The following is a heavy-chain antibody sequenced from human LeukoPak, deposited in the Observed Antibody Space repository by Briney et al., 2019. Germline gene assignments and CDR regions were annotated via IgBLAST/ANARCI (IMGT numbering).Heavy chain of an antibody. CDR3: ARGRRYSRYYFDY. Sequence: SETLSLTCTVSGGSISSSSYYWGWIRQPPGKGLEWIGSIYYSGSTNYNPSLKSRVTISVDTSKNQFSLKLSSVTAADTAVYYCARGRRYSRYYFDYWGQGTLVTVSS. J-gene: IGHJ4*02. CDR1: GGSISSSSYY. CDR2: IYYSGST. D-gene: IGHD6-13*01. V-gene: IGHV4-39*07.